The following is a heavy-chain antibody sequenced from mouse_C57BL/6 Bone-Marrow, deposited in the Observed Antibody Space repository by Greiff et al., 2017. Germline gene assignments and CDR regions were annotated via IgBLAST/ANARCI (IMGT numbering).Heavy chain of an antibody. CDR3: ARWDTAVVADY. CDR2: IHPNSGST. J-gene: IGHJ2*01. CDR1: GYTFTSYW. D-gene: IGHD1-1*01. Sequence: QVQLQQPGAELVKPGASVKLSCKASGYTFTSYWMHWVKQRPGQGLEWIGMIHPNSGSTNYNEKFKSKATLTVDKSSSTAYMQLSSLTSEDSAVYDCARWDTAVVADYWGQGTTLTVSS. V-gene: IGHV1-64*01.